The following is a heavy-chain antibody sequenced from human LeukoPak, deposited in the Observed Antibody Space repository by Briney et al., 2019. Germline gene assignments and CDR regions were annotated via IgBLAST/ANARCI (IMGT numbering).Heavy chain of an antibody. J-gene: IGHJ4*02. D-gene: IGHD1-26*01. CDR3: ANGGIVGATTDWEYYFDY. CDR1: GFTFSSYE. CDR2: ISYDGSNK. V-gene: IGHV3-30*18. Sequence: PGGSLRLSCEASGFTFSSYEMNWVRQAPGKGLEWVAVISYDGSNKYYADSVKGRFTISRDNSKNTLYLQMNSLRAEDTAVYYCANGGIVGATTDWEYYFDYWGQGTLVTVSS.